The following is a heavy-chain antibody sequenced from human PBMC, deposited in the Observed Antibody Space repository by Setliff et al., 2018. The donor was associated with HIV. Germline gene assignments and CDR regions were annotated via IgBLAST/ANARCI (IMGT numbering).Heavy chain of an antibody. CDR3: ARGATYRSGGTFDY. D-gene: IGHD6-25*01. Sequence: SETLSLTCTVSGGSISSGSYFWSWIRQPAGKRLEWMGQIYTSGSTGYNPSRRGRVTISIDTSKNQFSLKLSSVTAADTAVYSCARGATYRSGGTFDYWGQGTLVTVSS. V-gene: IGHV4-61*09. CDR1: GGSISSGSYF. J-gene: IGHJ4*02. CDR2: IYTSGST.